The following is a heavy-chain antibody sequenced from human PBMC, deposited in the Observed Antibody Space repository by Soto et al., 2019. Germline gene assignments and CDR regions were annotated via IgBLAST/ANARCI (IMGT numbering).Heavy chain of an antibody. J-gene: IGHJ4*02. CDR2: VYHSGTT. D-gene: IGHD1-26*01. CDR1: GVSITGSY. CDR3: ARDTTYGAGSLAGCDY. Sequence: PXATLSLTCSVSGVSITGSYWSWIRQPPGKTLEWIGYVYHSGTTTYNPSLKSRVSISVDTSKNQFSLRLTSVIAADTAVYYCARDTTYGAGSLAGCDYWGQGILVTVSS. V-gene: IGHV4-59*01.